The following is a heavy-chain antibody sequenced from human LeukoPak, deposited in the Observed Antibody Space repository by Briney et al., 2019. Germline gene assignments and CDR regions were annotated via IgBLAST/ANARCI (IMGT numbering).Heavy chain of an antibody. J-gene: IGHJ4*02. Sequence: ASVKVSCKASGYTFTSYAMNWVRQAPGQGLEWMGWINTNTGNPTYAQGFTGRFVFSLDTSVSTAYLQISSLKAEDTAVYYCARGEAPGIVATIAPYYFDYWGQGTLVTVSS. CDR3: ARGEAPGIVATIAPYYFDY. CDR2: INTNTGNP. D-gene: IGHD5-12*01. CDR1: GYTFTSYA. V-gene: IGHV7-4-1*02.